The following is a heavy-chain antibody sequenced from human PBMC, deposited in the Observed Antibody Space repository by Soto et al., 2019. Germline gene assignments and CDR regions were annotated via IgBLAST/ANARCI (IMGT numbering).Heavy chain of an antibody. CDR2: MHYDGST. J-gene: IGHJ5*02. V-gene: IGHV4-31*03. Sequence: SETLSLTCSVSGVSISRGGNYWGWIRQHPGKGLEWIGYMHYDGSTFHNPSLQSRVTISSDTSKNQFSLKVRSVTATDTAMYYCARHYHGRGIAVAGTGWFDPWGQGTLVTVSS. CDR3: ARHYHGRGIAVAGTGWFDP. CDR1: GVSISRGGNY. D-gene: IGHD6-19*01.